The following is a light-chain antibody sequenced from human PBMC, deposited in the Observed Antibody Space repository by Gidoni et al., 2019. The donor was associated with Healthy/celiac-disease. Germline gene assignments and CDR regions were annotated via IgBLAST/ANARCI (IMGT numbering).Light chain of an antibody. Sequence: DIKMTQSPSSLSASVGDRVTITCRASQSISSYLNWYQQKPGKAPKLLIYAASSLQSGVPSRFSGSVSGTDFTLTISSLQPEDFATYYCQQSYSTPAFXXXTKVEIK. CDR2: AAS. CDR1: QSISSY. CDR3: QQSYSTPA. V-gene: IGKV1-39*01. J-gene: IGKJ1*01.